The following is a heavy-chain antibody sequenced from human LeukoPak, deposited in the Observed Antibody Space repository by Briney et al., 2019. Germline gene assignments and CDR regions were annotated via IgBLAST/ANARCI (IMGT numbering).Heavy chain of an antibody. V-gene: IGHV3-23*01. J-gene: IGHJ4*02. CDR1: GFTVSSNY. CDR3: AKERGVLRYFDWLLPDFDY. D-gene: IGHD3-9*01. Sequence: GGSLRLSCAASGFTVSSNYMSWVRQAPGKGLEWVSAISGSGGSTYYADSVKGRFTISRDNSKNTLYLQMNSLRAEDTAVYYCAKERGVLRYFDWLLPDFDYWGQGTLVTVSS. CDR2: ISGSGGST.